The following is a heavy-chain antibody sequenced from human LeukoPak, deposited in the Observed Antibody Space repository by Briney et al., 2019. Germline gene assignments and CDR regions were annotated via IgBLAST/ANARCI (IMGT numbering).Heavy chain of an antibody. CDR3: AADGNSGSYPFDY. V-gene: IGHV1-58*01. D-gene: IGHD1-26*01. CDR1: GFTFTSSA. Sequence: ASVKVSCKASGFTFTSSAVQWVRQARGQRLEWIGWIVVGSGNTNYAQKFQERVTITRDMSTSTAYMELSSLRSEDTAVYYCAADGNSGSYPFDYWGQGTLVTVPS. CDR2: IVVGSGNT. J-gene: IGHJ4*02.